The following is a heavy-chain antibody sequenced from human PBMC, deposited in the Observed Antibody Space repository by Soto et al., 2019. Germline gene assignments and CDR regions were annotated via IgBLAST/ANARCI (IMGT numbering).Heavy chain of an antibody. CDR2: ISYDGSNK. CDR1: GFTFSSYA. D-gene: IGHD5-12*01. J-gene: IGHJ6*02. CDR3: ARALGGYEPYYYYGMDV. V-gene: IGHV3-30-3*01. Sequence: GGSLRLSCAASGFTFSSYAMHWVRQAPGKGLEWVAVISYDGSNKYYADSVKGRFTISRDNSKNTLCLQMNSLRAEDTAVYYCARALGGYEPYYYYGMDVWGQGTTVTVSS.